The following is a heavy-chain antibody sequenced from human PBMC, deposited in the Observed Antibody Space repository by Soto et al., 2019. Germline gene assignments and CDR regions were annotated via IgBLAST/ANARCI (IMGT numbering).Heavy chain of an antibody. J-gene: IGHJ6*03. V-gene: IGHV4-34*01. CDR3: ARRGGKCTGGSCYVYYYYYYMDV. CDR1: GGSFSGYY. D-gene: IGHD2-15*01. Sequence: QVQLQQWGAGLLKPSETLSLTCAVYGGSFSGYYWSWIRQPPGKGLEWIGEINHSGSTNYNPSLKSRVTISVDTSKNQFSLKLSSVTAADTAVYYCARRGGKCTGGSCYVYYYYYYMDVWGKGTTVTVSS. CDR2: INHSGST.